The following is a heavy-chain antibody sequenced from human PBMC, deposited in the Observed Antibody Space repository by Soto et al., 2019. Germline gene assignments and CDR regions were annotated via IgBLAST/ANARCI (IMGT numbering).Heavy chain of an antibody. CDR3: TSLYANGIKTGFDP. CDR2: IRSKANSYAT. CDR1: GFTFSGSA. V-gene: IGHV3-73*01. D-gene: IGHD2-2*02. Sequence: LRLSCAASGFTFSGSAMHWVRQASGKGLEWVGRIRSKANSYATAYGASVKGRFTISRDDSKNTAYLQMNSLKTEDTAVYYCTSLYANGIKTGFDPWGQGTLVTVSS. J-gene: IGHJ5*02.